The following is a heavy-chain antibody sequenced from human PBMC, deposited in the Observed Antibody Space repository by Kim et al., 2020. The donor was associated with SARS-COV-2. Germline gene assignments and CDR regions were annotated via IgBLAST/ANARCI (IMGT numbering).Heavy chain of an antibody. V-gene: IGHV3-7*01. J-gene: IGHJ4*01. CDR3: ASFGSC. Sequence: DGSTIYYVESVKGRFAVSIDNAKNSVYLQMNSLGREDTAVYYCASFGSCWGHGTLVTVSS. CDR2: DGSTI. D-gene: IGHD3-10*01.